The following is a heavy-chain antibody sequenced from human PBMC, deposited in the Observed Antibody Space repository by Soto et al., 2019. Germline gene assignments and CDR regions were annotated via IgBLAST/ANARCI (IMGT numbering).Heavy chain of an antibody. CDR2: ISGSGGST. Sequence: GGSLRLSCAASGFTFSSYAMSWVRQAPGKGLEWVSAISGSGGSTYYADSVKGRFTISRDNSKNTLYLQMNSLRAEDTAVYYCAKDQEVTIFGVVCRFQHWGQGTLVTVSS. J-gene: IGHJ1*01. CDR1: GFTFSSYA. CDR3: AKDQEVTIFGVVCRFQH. V-gene: IGHV3-23*01. D-gene: IGHD3-3*01.